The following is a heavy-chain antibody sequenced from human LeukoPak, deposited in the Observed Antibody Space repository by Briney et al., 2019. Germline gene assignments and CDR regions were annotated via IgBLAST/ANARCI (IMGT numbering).Heavy chain of an antibody. CDR1: RFTFSRYG. V-gene: IGHV3-30*18. Sequence: GGSLRLSCAASRFTFSRYGMHWVRQAPGKGLEWVAVISYDGSNKYYVDSVKGRFTISRDNFKNTLYLQMNSLRAEDTAVYYCAKGLSGSPPAYWGQGTLVTVSS. D-gene: IGHD3-10*01. CDR3: AKGLSGSPPAY. J-gene: IGHJ4*02. CDR2: ISYDGSNK.